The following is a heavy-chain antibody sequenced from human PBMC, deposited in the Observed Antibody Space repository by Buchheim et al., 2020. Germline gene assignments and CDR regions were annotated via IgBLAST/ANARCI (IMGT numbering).Heavy chain of an antibody. D-gene: IGHD1-26*01. V-gene: IGHV3-30*18. CDR3: AKDGRMGGSYSYFDY. J-gene: IGHJ4*02. CDR1: GFTFSSYG. Sequence: QVQLVESGGGVVQPGRSLRLSCAASGFTFSSYGMHWVRQAPGKGLEWVAVISYDGSNKYYADSVKGRFTISRDNSKNTLYLQMNSLRAEDTAVYYCAKDGRMGGSYSYFDYWGQGTL. CDR2: ISYDGSNK.